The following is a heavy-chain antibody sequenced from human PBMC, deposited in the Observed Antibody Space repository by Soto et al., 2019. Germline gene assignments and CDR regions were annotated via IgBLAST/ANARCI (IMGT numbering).Heavy chain of an antibody. CDR3: ARGYNSGLSINPYYFDL. D-gene: IGHD6-19*01. CDR2: IYPGDFDT. Sequence: PGESLKISCNGFGYRFTSYWIGWVLQMPGKGLEYMGIIYPGDFDTRYSPSFQGQVTISVDNSISTAYLQWSSLKASDTAIYYCARGYNSGLSINPYYFDLWRQGTLLTVSS. CDR1: GYRFTSYW. V-gene: IGHV5-51*01. J-gene: IGHJ4*02.